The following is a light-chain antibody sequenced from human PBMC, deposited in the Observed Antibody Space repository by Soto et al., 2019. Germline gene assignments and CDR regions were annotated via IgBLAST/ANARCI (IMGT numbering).Light chain of an antibody. Sequence: DIVMTPSPLSLPVTPGEPASISCTSSQSLLHSNGYNYLDWYMQKPGQSPHLLIYLGSNRASGVPDRFSGSGSGTDFTLKISRVEAEDVGVYYCMQALQTPLTFGGGTKVDI. J-gene: IGKJ4*01. CDR3: MQALQTPLT. CDR1: QSLLHSNGYNY. CDR2: LGS. V-gene: IGKV2-28*01.